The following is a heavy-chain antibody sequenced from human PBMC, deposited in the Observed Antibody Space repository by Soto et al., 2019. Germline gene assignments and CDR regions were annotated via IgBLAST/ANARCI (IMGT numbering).Heavy chain of an antibody. D-gene: IGHD3-22*01. V-gene: IGHV4-59*01. CDR2: IPYTGRN. CDR1: GDSISSYY. CDR3: ERSPRLYATIGYYSYYSAY. J-gene: IGHJ4*02. Sequence: QVQLQESGPRLVKPSETLSLTCTVSGDSISSYYWSWFRQPPGKGLEWIGYIPYTGRNNYNPSLKCRVSISVDTSKNPFALELRSVTAADTAVYFCERSPRLYATIGYYSYYSAYWGQGTLVTVSS.